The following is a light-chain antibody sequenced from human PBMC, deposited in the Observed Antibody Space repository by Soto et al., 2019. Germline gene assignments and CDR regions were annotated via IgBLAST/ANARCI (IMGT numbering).Light chain of an antibody. V-gene: IGKV1-5*01. CDR2: DAS. CDR3: QQYETFSGT. Sequence: DIPMTQPPATVSASVGDKVTVSCRASQSVSGWLAWYQQKPGEAPKLLIYDASALPRGVPSRFSGSGSGTKFTLTIASLQPDDFTTYYCQQYETFSGTFGPGTKVDIK. CDR1: QSVSGW. J-gene: IGKJ1*01.